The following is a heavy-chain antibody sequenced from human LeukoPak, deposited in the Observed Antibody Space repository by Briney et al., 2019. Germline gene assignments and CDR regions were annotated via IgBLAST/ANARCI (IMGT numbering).Heavy chain of an antibody. CDR3: AREGTMVRGATFDP. Sequence: SETLSLTRTVSGGSISSSSYYWGWIRQPPGKGLEWIGSIYHSGSTYYNPSLKSRVTISVDTSKNQFSLKLSSVTAADTAVYYCAREGTMVRGATFDPWGQGTLVTVSS. J-gene: IGHJ5*02. CDR2: IYHSGST. V-gene: IGHV4-39*07. CDR1: GGSISSSSYY. D-gene: IGHD3-10*01.